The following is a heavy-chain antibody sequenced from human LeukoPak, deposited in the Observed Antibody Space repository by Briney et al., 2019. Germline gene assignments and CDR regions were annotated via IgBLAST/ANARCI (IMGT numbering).Heavy chain of an antibody. J-gene: IGHJ3*02. Sequence: ASVKVSCKASGYTFTSYAMNWVRQAPGQGLEWMGWINTNTGNPTYAQGFTGRFVFSLDTSVSTAYLQISSLKAEDTAVYYCARGAPLGGGDPRWAHDAFDIWGQGTMVTVSS. CDR2: INTNTGNP. D-gene: IGHD2-21*02. V-gene: IGHV7-4-1*02. CDR1: GYTFTSYA. CDR3: ARGAPLGGGDPRWAHDAFDI.